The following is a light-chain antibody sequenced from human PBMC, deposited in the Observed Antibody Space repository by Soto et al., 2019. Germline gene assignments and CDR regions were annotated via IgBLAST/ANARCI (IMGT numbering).Light chain of an antibody. CDR1: HSISTN. CDR2: SAS. CDR3: QQYASSPYT. Sequence: IVLTPSPDTLSLIPGEGAPLSCRTSHSISTNLAWYQHKPGQAPKLLIYSASRRATGIPDRFSGRESGTDFTLTITTLEPEDSAVYFCQQYASSPYTFGQGTKVDIK. V-gene: IGKV3-20*01. J-gene: IGKJ2*01.